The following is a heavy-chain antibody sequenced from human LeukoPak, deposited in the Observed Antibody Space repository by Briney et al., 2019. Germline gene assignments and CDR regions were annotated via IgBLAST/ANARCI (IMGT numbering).Heavy chain of an antibody. J-gene: IGHJ3*02. D-gene: IGHD4-17*01. V-gene: IGHV4-59*01. CDR1: GGSISSYY. CDR3: ATDTVINDAFDI. Sequence: SETLSLTCTVSGGSISSYYWSWIRQPPGKGLEWIGYIYYSGSTNYNPSLKSRVTISVDTSKNQFSLKLSSVTAADTAVYYCATDTVINDAFDIWGQGTMVTVSS. CDR2: IYYSGST.